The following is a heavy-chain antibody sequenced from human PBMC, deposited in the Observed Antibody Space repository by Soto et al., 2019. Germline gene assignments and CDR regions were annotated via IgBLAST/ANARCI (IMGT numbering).Heavy chain of an antibody. J-gene: IGHJ6*03. Sequence: GGSLRLSCAASGFTFSSYWMSWVRQAPGKGLEWVANIKQDGSEKYYVDSVKGRFTISRDNAKNSLYLQMNSLRAEDTAWYYCAGAPPPSVVAQPYYYYYYMDVWGKGTTVTVSS. CDR3: AGAPPPSVVAQPYYYYYYMDV. CDR2: IKQDGSEK. CDR1: GFTFSSYW. D-gene: IGHD2-15*01. V-gene: IGHV3-7*01.